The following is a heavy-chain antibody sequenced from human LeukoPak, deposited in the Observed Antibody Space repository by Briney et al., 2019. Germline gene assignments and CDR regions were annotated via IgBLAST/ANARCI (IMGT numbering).Heavy chain of an antibody. D-gene: IGHD4-23*01. CDR2: INSDGSST. CDR3: ARARFGGNSGYYMDV. CDR1: GFTFSNYW. J-gene: IGHJ6*03. Sequence: GGSLRLSCAASGFTFSNYWMHSVRQAPGKGLVWVSRINSDGSSTSYADSVKGRFTISRDNAKNTLYLQMNSLRAEDTAVYYCARARFGGNSGYYMDVWGKGTTVTVSS. V-gene: IGHV3-74*01.